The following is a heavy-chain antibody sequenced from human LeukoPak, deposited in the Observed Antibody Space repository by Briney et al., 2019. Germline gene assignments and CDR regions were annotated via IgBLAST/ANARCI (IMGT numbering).Heavy chain of an antibody. CDR2: INSDWSRR. J-gene: IGHJ4*02. CDR1: GFTFSNSF. CDR3: SGGESITVAGY. V-gene: IGHV3-74*01. D-gene: IGHD3-10*01. Sequence: GGALTLSCAASGFTFSNSFMHWVGQARGKGGGGVSRINSDWSRRNYVDSVKGRSVISRDNAKNKLFLQMNSLRAEDSPVYYCSGGESITVAGYWGQGTLVTVSS.